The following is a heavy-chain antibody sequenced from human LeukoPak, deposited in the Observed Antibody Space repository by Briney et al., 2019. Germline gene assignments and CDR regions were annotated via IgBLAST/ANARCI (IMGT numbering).Heavy chain of an antibody. D-gene: IGHD6-13*01. CDR3: ARAPYSSSWYGFDY. CDR2: IWSDGTNK. Sequence: GGSLRLSCAASGFTFSRYGMHWVRQAPGKGLEWVAVIWSDGTNKYYADSVRGRFTISRDNSQNTLYLQMNSLRAEDTAVYYCARAPYSSSWYGFDYWGQGTLVTVSS. V-gene: IGHV3-33*01. CDR1: GFTFSRYG. J-gene: IGHJ4*02.